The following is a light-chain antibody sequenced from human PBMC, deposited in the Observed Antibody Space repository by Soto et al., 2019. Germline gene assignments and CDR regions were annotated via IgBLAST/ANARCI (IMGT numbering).Light chain of an antibody. Sequence: TVLTQSPGTLSLSPGERATLSCRASQSVSSTYLAWYQQRPGQAPRLLIYDASTRATGIPHRFSGSESGSDFTLTISRLEPEDFAVYYCQQYGTSPWTFGQGTKLEIK. V-gene: IGKV3-20*01. CDR3: QQYGTSPWT. J-gene: IGKJ1*01. CDR2: DAS. CDR1: QSVSSTY.